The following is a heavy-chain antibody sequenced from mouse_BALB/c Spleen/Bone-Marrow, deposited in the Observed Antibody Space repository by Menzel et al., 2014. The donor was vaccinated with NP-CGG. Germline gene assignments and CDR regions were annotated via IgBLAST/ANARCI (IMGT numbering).Heavy chain of an antibody. D-gene: IGHD2-4*01. CDR3: ARGRDYDVFSY. Sequence: QVQLKESGAELVRPGASVKLSCKASGYTFTGYWMNWVKQRPEQGLEWIGRIDPYDSETHYNQKFKDKAILTVDKSSSTAYMQLSSLTSEDSAVYYCARGRDYDVFSYWGHGTLVTVSA. J-gene: IGHJ3*01. CDR1: GYTFTGYW. V-gene: IGHV1-52*01. CDR2: IDPYDSET.